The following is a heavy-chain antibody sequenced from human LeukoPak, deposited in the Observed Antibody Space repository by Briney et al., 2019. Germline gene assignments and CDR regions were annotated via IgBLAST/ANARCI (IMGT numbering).Heavy chain of an antibody. D-gene: IGHD6-13*01. J-gene: IGHJ4*02. Sequence: SVKVSCKASGGTFSSYAISWVRQAPGQGLEWMGGIIPIFGTANYAQKFQGRVTITADKSTSTAYMELSSLRSEDTAVYYCASGGSDIAAAEPFDYWGQGTLVTVSS. CDR1: GGTFSSYA. V-gene: IGHV1-69*06. CDR3: ASGGSDIAAAEPFDY. CDR2: IIPIFGTA.